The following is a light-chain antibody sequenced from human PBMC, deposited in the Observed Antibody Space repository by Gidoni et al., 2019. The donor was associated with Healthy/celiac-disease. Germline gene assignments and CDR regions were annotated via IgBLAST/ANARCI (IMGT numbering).Light chain of an antibody. V-gene: IGKV1-33*01. CDR2: DAS. J-gene: IGKJ4*01. CDR3: QQYDHLPRS. Sequence: SASVGDRVTITCQASQDISNYLNWYQQKPGKAPKLLIYDASHLETGVPSRFSGSGSGTAFTFTISSLQPEDISTSYCQQYDHLPRSFGGGTKVEIK. CDR1: QDISNY.